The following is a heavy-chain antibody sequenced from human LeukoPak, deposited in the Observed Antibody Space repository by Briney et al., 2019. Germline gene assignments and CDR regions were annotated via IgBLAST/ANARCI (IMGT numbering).Heavy chain of an antibody. J-gene: IGHJ4*02. V-gene: IGHV3-66*01. CDR1: GFTFSSYA. D-gene: IGHD4-17*01. Sequence: GGSLRLSCAASGFTFSSYAMSWVRQAPGKGLEWVSVIYSGGSTYYADSVKGRFTISRDNSKNTLYLQMNSLRAEDTAVYYCARGGYGDFLYFDYWGQGTLVTVSS. CDR3: ARGGYGDFLYFDY. CDR2: IYSGGST.